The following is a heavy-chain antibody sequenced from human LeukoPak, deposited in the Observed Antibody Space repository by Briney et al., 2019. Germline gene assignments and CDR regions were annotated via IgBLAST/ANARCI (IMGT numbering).Heavy chain of an antibody. CDR2: INPNSGGT. Sequence: ASVKVSCKASGYTFTGYYMHWVRQAPGQGLEWMGWINPNSGGTNYAQKFRGRVTMTRDTSISTAYMELSRLRSDDTAVYYCARDLRQWLPPHGMDVWGQGTTVTVSS. CDR3: ARDLRQWLPPHGMDV. J-gene: IGHJ6*02. D-gene: IGHD6-19*01. V-gene: IGHV1-2*02. CDR1: GYTFTGYY.